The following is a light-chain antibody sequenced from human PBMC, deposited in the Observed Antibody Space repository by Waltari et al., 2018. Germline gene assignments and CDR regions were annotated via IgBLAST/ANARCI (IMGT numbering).Light chain of an antibody. V-gene: IGLV4-69*01. CDR2: VNSDGSH. CDR1: SCPSTNV. Sequence: QLVLTQSPSASASLGASVQPTCTLSSCPSTNVIAWLQNRPDKGPRFVLKVNSDGSHNKGDEIPDRFSGSSSGAERYLTISSLQSEDEADYYCRTGGHGTWVFGGGTKLTVL. CDR3: RTGGHGTWV. J-gene: IGLJ3*02.